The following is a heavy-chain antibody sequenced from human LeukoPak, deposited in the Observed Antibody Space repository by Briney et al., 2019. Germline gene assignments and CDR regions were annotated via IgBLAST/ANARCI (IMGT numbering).Heavy chain of an antibody. CDR2: ITSNGGNT. CDR3: VKAQYSSGWLSDS. J-gene: IGHJ5*02. CDR1: GFTFSSHA. V-gene: IGHV3-64D*06. Sequence: GGSLRLSCSASGFTFSSHAMHWVRQAPGKGLEYVSVITSNGGNTYYADSVKGRFTISRDNFKNTLFLQMSSLRAEDTAVYYCVKAQYSSGWLSDSWGQGTLVTVSS. D-gene: IGHD6-19*01.